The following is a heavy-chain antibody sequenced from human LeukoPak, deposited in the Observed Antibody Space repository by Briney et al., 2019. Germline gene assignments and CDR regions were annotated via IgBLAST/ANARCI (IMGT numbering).Heavy chain of an antibody. V-gene: IGHV4-59*01. J-gene: IGHJ6*03. CDR1: GGSISSYY. CDR3: ARAHSGYYPNYYYYYMDV. CDR2: IYYSGST. D-gene: IGHD3-22*01. Sequence: SETLSLTCTVSGGSISSYYWSWIRQPPGKGLEWIGYIYYSGSTNYNPSLKSRVTISVDTSKNQFSLKLSSVTAADTAVYYCARAHSGYYPNYYYYYMDVWGKGTTVTVSS.